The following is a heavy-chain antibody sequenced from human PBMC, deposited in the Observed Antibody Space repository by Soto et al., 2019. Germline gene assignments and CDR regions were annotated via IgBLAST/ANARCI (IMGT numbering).Heavy chain of an antibody. CDR1: GFTFSSYA. D-gene: IGHD6-19*01. CDR2: ISGSGGST. CDR3: AKRETGIAVAGCFDY. J-gene: IGHJ4*02. Sequence: EVQLLESGGGLIQPGGSLRLSCAASGFTFSSYAMSWVRQAPGKGLEWVSAISGSGGSTYYADSVKGRYTISRDNSKNTLYLQMNSLRAEDTAVYYCAKRETGIAVAGCFDYWGQGTLVTVSS. V-gene: IGHV3-23*01.